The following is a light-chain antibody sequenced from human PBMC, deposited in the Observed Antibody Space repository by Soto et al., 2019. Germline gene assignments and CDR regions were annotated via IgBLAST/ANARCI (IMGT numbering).Light chain of an antibody. Sequence: DIQLTQSPSSVSASVGDRVTITCRASQGISSWVAWYQQKPGKAPKLLIYAASSLQSGVPSRLSGSGSGTDFTLTITSLQPEEFATYDCQQANSPYTFGQGTKLEGK. J-gene: IGKJ2*01. V-gene: IGKV1-12*01. CDR1: QGISSW. CDR2: AAS. CDR3: QQANSPYT.